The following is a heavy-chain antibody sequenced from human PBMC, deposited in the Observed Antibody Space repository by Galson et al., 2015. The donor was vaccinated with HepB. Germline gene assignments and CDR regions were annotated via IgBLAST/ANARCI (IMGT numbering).Heavy chain of an antibody. CDR1: GFSFSRYA. CDR2: ITGSGGST. Sequence: SLRLSCATSGFSFSRYAMSWVRQAPGQGLEWVSAITGSGGSTYYADSVKGRFTISRDNTKNTLHLQVNRLRAEDTAVYYRAKAVALHFYYGLDVWGQGTTATVSS. J-gene: IGHJ6*02. V-gene: IGHV3-23*01. CDR3: AKAVALHFYYGLDV.